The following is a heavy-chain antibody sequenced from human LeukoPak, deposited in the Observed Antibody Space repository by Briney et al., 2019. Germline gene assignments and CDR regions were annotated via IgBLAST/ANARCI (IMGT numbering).Heavy chain of an antibody. CDR3: ARLEAYYDILTGTYYYYMDV. V-gene: IGHV4-38-2*02. J-gene: IGHJ6*03. CDR2: IYTSGST. D-gene: IGHD3-9*01. CDR1: GDSISSGYY. Sequence: PSETLSLTCTVSGDSISSGYYWGWIRQPPGKGLEWIGSIYTSGSTNYNPSLKSRVTMSVDTSKNQFSLKLSSVTAADTAVYYCARLEAYYDILTGTYYYYMDVWGKGTTVTISS.